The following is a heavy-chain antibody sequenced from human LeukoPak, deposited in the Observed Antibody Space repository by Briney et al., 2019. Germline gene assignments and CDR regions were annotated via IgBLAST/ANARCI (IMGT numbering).Heavy chain of an antibody. Sequence: SETLSLTCTVSGGSISSYYWSWIRQPPGKGLEWIGYIYYSGSTNYNPSLKSRVTISVDTSKNQFSLKLGSVTAADTAVYYCARLFLERDAFDIWGQGTMVTVSS. J-gene: IGHJ3*02. V-gene: IGHV4-59*08. CDR3: ARLFLERDAFDI. CDR2: IYYSGST. CDR1: GGSISSYY. D-gene: IGHD1-1*01.